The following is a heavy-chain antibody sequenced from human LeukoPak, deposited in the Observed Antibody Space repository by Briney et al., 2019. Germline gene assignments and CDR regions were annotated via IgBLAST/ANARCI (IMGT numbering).Heavy chain of an antibody. Sequence: GASVKVSCKASGGTFSSYAISWVRQAPGQGLEWMGRIIPILGIANYAQKFQGRVTITADKSTSTAYMELSSLRSEDTAVYYCASSIAAAGTYYYYYMDVWGKGTTVTVSS. D-gene: IGHD6-13*01. CDR1: GGTFSSYA. J-gene: IGHJ6*03. V-gene: IGHV1-69*04. CDR3: ASSIAAAGTYYYYYMDV. CDR2: IIPILGIA.